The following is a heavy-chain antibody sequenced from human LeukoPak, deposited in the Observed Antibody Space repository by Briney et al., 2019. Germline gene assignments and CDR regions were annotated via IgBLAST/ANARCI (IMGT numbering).Heavy chain of an antibody. CDR3: ARGNYDFWSGLNEWGWFDP. D-gene: IGHD3-3*01. J-gene: IGHJ5*02. CDR2: IYHSGST. Sequence: PSETLSLTCAVSGGSISSGGYSWSWIRQPPGKGLEWIGYIYHSGSTYYNPSLKSRVTISVDRSKNQFSLKLSSVTAADTAVYYCARGNYDFWSGLNEWGWFDPWGQGTLVTVSS. V-gene: IGHV4-30-2*01. CDR1: GGSISSGGYS.